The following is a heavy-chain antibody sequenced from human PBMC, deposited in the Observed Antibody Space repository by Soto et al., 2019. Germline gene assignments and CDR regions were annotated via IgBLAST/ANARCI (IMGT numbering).Heavy chain of an antibody. J-gene: IGHJ4*02. Sequence: SEALSLTCAVSGGSISSSNWWSWVRQPPGKGLEWIGEIYHSGNTNYNPSLRSRVTMAVDKSRNQFSLKLSSVTAADTAVYYCARRWGEGRVDYWGQGTLVTVSS. CDR2: IYHSGNT. CDR1: GGSISSSNW. V-gene: IGHV4-4*02. CDR3: ARRWGEGRVDY. D-gene: IGHD3-10*01.